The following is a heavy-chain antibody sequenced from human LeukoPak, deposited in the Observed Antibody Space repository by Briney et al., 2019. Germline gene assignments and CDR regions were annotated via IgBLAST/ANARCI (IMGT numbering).Heavy chain of an antibody. CDR3: AKRVTYYYDSSDYFDY. CDR1: GFTFSSYG. CDR2: ISGSGGST. V-gene: IGHV3-23*01. J-gene: IGHJ4*02. D-gene: IGHD3-22*01. Sequence: SGGSLRLSCAASGFTFSSYGMSWVRQAPGKGLEWVSAISGSGGSTYYAASVKGRFTISRDNSKNTLYLQMKSLKTEDTAVYYWAKRVTYYYDSSDYFDYWGKGTLVTVSS.